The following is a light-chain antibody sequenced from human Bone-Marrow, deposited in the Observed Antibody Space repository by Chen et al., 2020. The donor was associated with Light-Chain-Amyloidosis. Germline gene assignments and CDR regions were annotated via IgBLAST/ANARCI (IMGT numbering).Light chain of an antibody. Sequence: SYEQTQPPSVSVSPGQTGRLTCSGDDLPTKYAYWYQQKPGQAPVLVIHRDTERPSGISERFSGSSSGTTATLTISGVQAEDEADYHCQSADSSGTYEVIFGGGTKLTVL. V-gene: IGLV3-25*03. CDR1: DLPTKY. CDR3: QSADSSGTYEVI. CDR2: RDT. J-gene: IGLJ2*01.